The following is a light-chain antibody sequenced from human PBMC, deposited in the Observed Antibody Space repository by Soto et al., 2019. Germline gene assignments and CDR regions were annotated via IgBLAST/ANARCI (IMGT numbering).Light chain of an antibody. CDR3: QQSYNIQALT. V-gene: IGKV1-39*01. J-gene: IGKJ4*01. CDR1: QNIRNY. Sequence: DIQMTQSPSSLSASVGDRVAITCRASQNIRNYLNWYQQKPGKAPRVLIYGAASLQSGVPSRFSGSGSGTNFSLTINSLQPEDYATYYCQQSYNIQALTCGGGTKVEIK. CDR2: GAA.